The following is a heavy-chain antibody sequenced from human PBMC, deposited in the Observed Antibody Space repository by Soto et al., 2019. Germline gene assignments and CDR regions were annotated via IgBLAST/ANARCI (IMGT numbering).Heavy chain of an antibody. V-gene: IGHV3-30-3*01. CDR3: ARDLRVDGYNYHY. Sequence: QVQLVESGGGVVQPGRSLRLSCAASGFTFSSYAMHWVRQAPGKGLEWVAVISYDGSNKYYADSVKGRFTISRDNSKNMLYLQMNSLRAEDTAVYYCARDLRVDGYNYHYWGQGTLVTVSS. J-gene: IGHJ4*02. CDR1: GFTFSSYA. CDR2: ISYDGSNK. D-gene: IGHD5-12*01.